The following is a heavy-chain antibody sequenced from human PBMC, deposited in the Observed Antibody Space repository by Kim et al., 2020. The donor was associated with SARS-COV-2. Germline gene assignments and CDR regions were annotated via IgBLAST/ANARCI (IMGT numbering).Heavy chain of an antibody. V-gene: IGHV4-34*01. D-gene: IGHD6-13*01. J-gene: IGHJ5*02. CDR1: GGSFSGYY. CDR2: INHSGST. Sequence: SETLSLTCAVYGGSFSGYYWSWIRQPPGKVLEWIGEINHSGSTNYNPSLKSRVTISVDTSKNQFSLKLSSVTAADTAVYYCARGRYTGSWCAPPRWFVPAGQGSVV. CDR3: ARGRYTGSWCAPPRWFVP.